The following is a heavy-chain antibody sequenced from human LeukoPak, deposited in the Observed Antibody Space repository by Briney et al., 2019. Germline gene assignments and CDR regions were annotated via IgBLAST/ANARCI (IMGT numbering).Heavy chain of an antibody. V-gene: IGHV3-7*01. CDR2: IKQDGSEK. J-gene: IGHJ4*02. CDR3: ARELELYAFDY. CDR1: GFTFSSYW. D-gene: IGHD1-7*01. Sequence: GGSLRLFCAASGFTFSSYWMSWVRRAPGKGLEWVANIKQDGSEKYYVDSVKGRFTISRDNAKNSLYLQMNSLRAEDTAVYYCARELELYAFDYWGQGTLVTVSS.